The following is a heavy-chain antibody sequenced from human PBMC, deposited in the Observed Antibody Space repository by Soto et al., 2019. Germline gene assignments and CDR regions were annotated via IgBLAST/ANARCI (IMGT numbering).Heavy chain of an antibody. CDR2: VYYSGNT. J-gene: IGHJ4*02. V-gene: IGHV4-59*01. Sequence: PXGTLSLTCTVSGGSTSLYYWSWIRQPPGKGLEWIGYVYYSGNTDYKPSLKSRVTISIDTSKNHFSLKLRSVTSADTAVYYCARGGYVHAFDLWGQGTLVTVSS. CDR1: GGSTSLYY. D-gene: IGHD5-12*01. CDR3: ARGGYVHAFDL.